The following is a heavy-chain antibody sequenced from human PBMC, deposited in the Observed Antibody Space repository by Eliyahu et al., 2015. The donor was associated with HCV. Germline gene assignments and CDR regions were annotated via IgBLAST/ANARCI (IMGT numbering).Heavy chain of an antibody. V-gene: IGHV1-69*01. CDR2: IIPIFGTA. J-gene: IGHJ5*02. Sequence: QVQLVQSGAEVKKPGSSVKVSCKASGGTFSSYAISWVRQAPGQGLEWMGGIIPIFGTANYAQKFQGRVTITADESTSTAYMELSSLRSEDTAVYYCARDTRDCSGGSCYFGWFDPWGQGTLVTVSS. CDR3: ARDTRDCSGGSCYFGWFDP. D-gene: IGHD2-15*01. CDR1: GGTFSSYA.